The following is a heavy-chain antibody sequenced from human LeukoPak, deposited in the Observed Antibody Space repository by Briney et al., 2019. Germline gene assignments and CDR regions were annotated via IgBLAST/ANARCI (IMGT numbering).Heavy chain of an antibody. CDR1: GFTVSSNY. D-gene: IGHD3-3*01. CDR3: AKDGGGSLEWLPPMDV. CDR2: ITGSGGST. Sequence: GGSLRLSCAASGFTVSSNYMSWVRQAPGKGLEWVSSITGSGGSTYYGDSVKGRFTISRDNSKNTLYLQMNSLRAEDTAVYYCAKDGGGSLEWLPPMDVWGQGTTVTVSS. J-gene: IGHJ6*02. V-gene: IGHV3-23*01.